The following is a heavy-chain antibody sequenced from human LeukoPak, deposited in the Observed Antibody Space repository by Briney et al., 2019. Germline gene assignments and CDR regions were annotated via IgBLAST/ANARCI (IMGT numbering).Heavy chain of an antibody. V-gene: IGHV1-18*01. CDR1: GYTFTSYG. CDR2: ISAYNGNT. Sequence: ASVKVSCKASGYTFTSYGISWVRQAPGQGLEWMGWISAYNGNTNYAQKLQGRVTMTTDTSTSTAYMELSSLRSEDTAVYYCATVSWLGDYGAFDIWGQGTMVTVSS. D-gene: IGHD4-17*01. CDR3: ATVSWLGDYGAFDI. J-gene: IGHJ3*02.